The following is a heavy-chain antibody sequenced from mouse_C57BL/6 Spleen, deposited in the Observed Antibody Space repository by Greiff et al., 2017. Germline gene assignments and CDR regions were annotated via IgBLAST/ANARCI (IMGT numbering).Heavy chain of an antibody. D-gene: IGHD2-2*01. J-gene: IGHJ3*01. CDR1: GYSFTGYY. Sequence: VHVKQSGPELVKPGASVKISCKASGYSFTGYYMNWVKQSPEKSLEWIGEINPSTGGTTYNQKFKAKATLTVDKSSSTAYMQLKSLTSEDSAVYYCASRLPAWFAYWGQGTLVTVSA. V-gene: IGHV1-42*01. CDR2: INPSTGGT. CDR3: ASRLPAWFAY.